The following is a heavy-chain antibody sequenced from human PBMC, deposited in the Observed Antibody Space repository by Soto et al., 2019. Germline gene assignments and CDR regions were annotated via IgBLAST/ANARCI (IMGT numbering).Heavy chain of an antibody. Sequence: GGSLRLSCAASGFTFSSYGMHWVRQAPGKGLEWVAVIWYDGSNKYYADSVKGRFTTSRDNSKNTLYLQMNSLRAEDTAVYYCARSSSSWSLKYYFDYWGQGTLVTVSS. V-gene: IGHV3-33*01. CDR1: GFTFSSYG. CDR3: ARSSSSWSLKYYFDY. CDR2: IWYDGSNK. J-gene: IGHJ4*02. D-gene: IGHD6-13*01.